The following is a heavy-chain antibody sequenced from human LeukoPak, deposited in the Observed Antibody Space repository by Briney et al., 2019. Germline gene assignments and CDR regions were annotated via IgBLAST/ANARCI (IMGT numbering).Heavy chain of an antibody. CDR1: GYTFPGHY. V-gene: IGHV1-2*02. D-gene: IGHD1-26*01. CDR3: ARGEPISFDY. CDR2: ITPNSGGT. J-gene: IGHJ4*02. Sequence: ASVKVSCKESGYTFPGHYMHWVRQAPGQGIEWMGWITPNSGGTNYAQKFQGRDTMTRGTSISTAYRELSRLRSDDTAVYYCARGEPISFDYWGQGTLVTVSS.